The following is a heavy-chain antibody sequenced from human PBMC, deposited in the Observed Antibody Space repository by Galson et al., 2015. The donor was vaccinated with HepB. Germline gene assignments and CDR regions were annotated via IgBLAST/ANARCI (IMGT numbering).Heavy chain of an antibody. D-gene: IGHD5-18*01. Sequence: SLRLSCAASGFTFSGYSINWARQAPGKGLEWISYISGGSNTIYYADSVKGRFTISRDNAKNTLYLQLNSLRDEDTAVYYCARAPAGRGYNFYYFDYWGRGTLVTVSS. CDR3: ARAPAGRGYNFYYFDY. V-gene: IGHV3-48*02. CDR1: GFTFSGYS. CDR2: ISGGSNTI. J-gene: IGHJ4*02.